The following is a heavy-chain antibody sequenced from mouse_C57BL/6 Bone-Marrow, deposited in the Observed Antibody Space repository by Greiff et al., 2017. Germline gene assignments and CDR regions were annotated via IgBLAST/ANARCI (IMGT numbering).Heavy chain of an antibody. J-gene: IGHJ4*01. CDR3: ARLGDGYYAYYAMDY. D-gene: IGHD2-3*01. CDR2: IYPRSGNT. CDR1: GYTFTSYG. Sequence: QVQLQQSGAELARPGASVKLSCKASGYTFTSYGISWVKQRTGQGLEWIGEIYPRSGNTYYNEQFKGKATLTADKSSSTAYMELRSLTSEDSAVXFCARLGDGYYAYYAMDYWGQGTSVTVSS. V-gene: IGHV1-81*01.